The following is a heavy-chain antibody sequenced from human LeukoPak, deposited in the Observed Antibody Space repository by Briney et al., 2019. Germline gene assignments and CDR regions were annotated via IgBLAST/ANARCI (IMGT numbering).Heavy chain of an antibody. V-gene: IGHV3-21*01. CDR3: ARDPVRGALDGFDI. CDR1: GFTFSSYS. Sequence: GGSLRLSRAASGFTFSSYSMNWVRQAPGKGLEWVSSISSTGTYMYYADSVKGRFTISRDNAKNSLYLQMNSLRAEDTAVYYCARDPVRGALDGFDIWGQGTMVTVSS. CDR2: ISSTGTYM. D-gene: IGHD3-10*01. J-gene: IGHJ3*02.